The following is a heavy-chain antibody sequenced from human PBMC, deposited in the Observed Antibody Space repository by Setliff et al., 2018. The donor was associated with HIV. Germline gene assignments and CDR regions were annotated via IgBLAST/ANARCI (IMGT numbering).Heavy chain of an antibody. V-gene: IGHV4-59*01. J-gene: IGHJ4*02. CDR2: IYYSGST. CDR1: GGSISSYY. D-gene: IGHD5-18*01. Sequence: KTSETLSLTCAVSGGSISSYYWSWIRQPPGKGLEWIGYIYYSGSTNYNPSLKSRVTISVDTSKNQFSLKLSSVTAADTAVYYCARAAHTAMVQSPFDYWGQGTLVTVSS. CDR3: ARAAHTAMVQSPFDY.